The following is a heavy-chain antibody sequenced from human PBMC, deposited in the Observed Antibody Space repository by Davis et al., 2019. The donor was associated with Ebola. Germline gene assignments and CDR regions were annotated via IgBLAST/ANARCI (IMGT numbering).Heavy chain of an antibody. CDR1: GGSISSGGYY. V-gene: IGHV4-31*03. CDR3: ARLESSSGLDY. Sequence: MPSETLSLTCTVSGGSISSGGYYWSWIRQHPGKGLEWIGYIYYSGSTYYNPSLKSRVTISVDTSKNQFSLKLSSVTAADTAVYYCARLESSSGLDYWGQGTLVTVSS. CDR2: IYYSGST. J-gene: IGHJ4*02. D-gene: IGHD6-6*01.